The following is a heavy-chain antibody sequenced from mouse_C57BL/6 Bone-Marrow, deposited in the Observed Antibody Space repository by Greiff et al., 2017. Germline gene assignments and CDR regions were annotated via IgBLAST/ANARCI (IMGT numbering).Heavy chain of an antibody. V-gene: IGHV1-54*01. CDR3: ARWEGLRRAMDY. CDR1: GYAFTNYL. CDR2: INPGSGGT. D-gene: IGHD2-2*01. J-gene: IGHJ4*01. Sequence: QVQLQQSGAELVRPGTSVKVSCKASGYAFTNYLIEWVKQRPGQGLEWIGVINPGSGGTNYNEKFKGKATLTADKSSSTAYMQLSSLTSEDSAVYFCARWEGLRRAMDYWGQGTSVTVSS.